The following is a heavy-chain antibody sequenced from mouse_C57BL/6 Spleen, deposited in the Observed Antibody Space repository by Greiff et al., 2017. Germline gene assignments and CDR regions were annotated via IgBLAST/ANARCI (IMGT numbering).Heavy chain of an antibody. CDR3: ARELYYDYDGDYYAMDY. CDR2: INPHNGGT. D-gene: IGHD2-4*01. Sequence: VQLQQSGPELVKPGASVKMSCKASGYTFTDYNMHWVKQSHGKSLEWIGYINPHNGGTSYNQKFKGKATLTVNKSSSTAYMELRSLTSEDSAVYYCARELYYDYDGDYYAMDYRGQGTSVTVSS. V-gene: IGHV1-22*01. J-gene: IGHJ4*01. CDR1: GYTFTDYN.